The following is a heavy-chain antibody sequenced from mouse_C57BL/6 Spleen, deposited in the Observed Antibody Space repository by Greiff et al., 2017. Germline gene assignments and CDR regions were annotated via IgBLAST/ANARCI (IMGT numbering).Heavy chain of an antibody. CDR3: TGGGYGNYGDWYFDV. Sequence: EVKLEESGGGLVQPGGSMKLSCVASGFTFSNYWMNWVRQSPEKGLEWVAQIRLKSDNYATHYAESVKGRFTISRDDSKSSVYLQMNNLRAEDTGIYYCTGGGYGNYGDWYFDVWGTGTTVTVSS. CDR1: GFTFSNYW. CDR2: IRLKSDNYAT. D-gene: IGHD2-1*01. V-gene: IGHV6-3*01. J-gene: IGHJ1*03.